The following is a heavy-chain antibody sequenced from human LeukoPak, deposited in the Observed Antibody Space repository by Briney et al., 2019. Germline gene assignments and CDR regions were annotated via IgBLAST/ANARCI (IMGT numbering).Heavy chain of an antibody. V-gene: IGHV3-53*01. J-gene: IGHJ3*02. CDR2: IYSGGST. Sequence: GGSLRLSCAASGFTVSSNYMSWVRPAPGKGLKWVSVIYSGGSTYYADSVKGRFTISRDNSKNTLYLQMNSLRAEDTAVYYCARGDDDAFDIWGQGTMVTVSS. CDR1: GFTVSSNY. CDR3: ARGDDDAFDI.